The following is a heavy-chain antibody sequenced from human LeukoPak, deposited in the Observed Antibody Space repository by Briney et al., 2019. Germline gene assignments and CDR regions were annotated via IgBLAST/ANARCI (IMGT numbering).Heavy chain of an antibody. CDR2: IYYSGST. J-gene: IGHJ4*02. CDR3: ARHAGNARSRFDY. Sequence: KPSETLSLTCTVSGGSISSYYWSWIRQPPGKGLEWIGYIYYSGSTNYNPSLKSRVTISVDTSKNQFSLKLSSVTAADTAVYCCARHAGNARSRFDYWGQGTLVTVSS. CDR1: GGSISSYY. V-gene: IGHV4-59*08. D-gene: IGHD4-23*01.